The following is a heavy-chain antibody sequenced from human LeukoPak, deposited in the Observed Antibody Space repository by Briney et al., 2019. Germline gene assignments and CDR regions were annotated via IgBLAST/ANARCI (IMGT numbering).Heavy chain of an antibody. CDR2: ISSSSSYI. CDR3: ARGSSSVLGWFDP. CDR1: GFTFSSYS. D-gene: IGHD6-13*01. J-gene: IGHJ5*02. V-gene: IGHV3-21*01. Sequence: GGSLRLSCAASGFTFSSYSMNWVRQAPGKGLEWVSSISSSSSYIYYADSVKGRFTISRDNAKNLLYLQMNSLRAEDTAVYYCARGSSSVLGWFDPWGQGTLVTVSS.